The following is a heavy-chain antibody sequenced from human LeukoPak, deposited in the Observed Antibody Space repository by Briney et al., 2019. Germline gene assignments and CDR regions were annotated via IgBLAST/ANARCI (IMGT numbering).Heavy chain of an antibody. CDR3: ARVATIFGVVKQGHYWFDP. J-gene: IGHJ5*02. CDR1: GFTFSDYY. D-gene: IGHD3-3*01. V-gene: IGHV3-66*01. CDR2: IYSGGST. Sequence: GSLRLSCAASGFTFSDYYMSWIRQAPGKGLEWVSVIYSGGSTYYADSVKGRFTISRDNSKNTLYLQMNSLRAEDTAVYYCARVATIFGVVKQGHYWFDPWGQGTLVTVSS.